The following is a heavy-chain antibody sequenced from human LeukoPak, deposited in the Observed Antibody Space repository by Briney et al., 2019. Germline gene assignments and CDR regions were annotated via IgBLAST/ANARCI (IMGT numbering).Heavy chain of an antibody. V-gene: IGHV1-18*01. Sequence: VASVKVSCKASGYTFTSYGISWVRQAPGQGLERMGWISAYNGNTNYAQKLQGRVTMTTDTSTSTAYMELRSLRSDDTAVYYCARGPGGRSGYYPLEDYYYYYYMDVWGKGTTVTVSS. J-gene: IGHJ6*03. CDR2: ISAYNGNT. D-gene: IGHD3-22*01. CDR3: ARGPGGRSGYYPLEDYYYYYYMDV. CDR1: GYTFTSYG.